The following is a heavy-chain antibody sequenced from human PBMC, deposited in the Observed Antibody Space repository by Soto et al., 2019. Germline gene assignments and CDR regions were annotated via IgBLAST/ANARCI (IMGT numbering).Heavy chain of an antibody. CDR2: IYWDDDK. CDR1: GFSLSTCGVC. Sequence: QITLKESGPTLVKPTQTLTLPCTFSGFSLSTCGVCVGWIRQPQGKALEWLALIYWDDDKRYSPSLKSRLTITKDTSNNQVVLTMNNMDPVETATYYCAHRRGESVYYDFWSGYDYWSQGTLVTVSS. CDR3: AHRRGESVYYDFWSGYDY. J-gene: IGHJ4*02. V-gene: IGHV2-5*02. D-gene: IGHD3-3*01.